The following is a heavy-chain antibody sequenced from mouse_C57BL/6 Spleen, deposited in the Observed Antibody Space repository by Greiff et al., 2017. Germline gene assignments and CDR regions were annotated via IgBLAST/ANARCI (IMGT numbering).Heavy chain of an antibody. Sequence: QVQLQQSGAELVKPGASVKLSCKASGYTFTSYWMHWVKQRPGQGLEWIGMIHPNSGSTNYNEKFKSKATLTVDKSSSTAYMQLSSLTSEDSAVYYCARAAGRDHDYWGQGTTRTVSS. CDR2: IHPNSGST. J-gene: IGHJ2*01. D-gene: IGHD3-1*01. CDR3: ARAAGRDHDY. V-gene: IGHV1-64*01. CDR1: GYTFTSYW.